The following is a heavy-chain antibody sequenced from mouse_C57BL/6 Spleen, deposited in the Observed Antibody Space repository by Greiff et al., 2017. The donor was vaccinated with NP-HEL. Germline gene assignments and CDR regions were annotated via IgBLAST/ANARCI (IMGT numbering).Heavy chain of an antibody. Sequence: QVQLQQSGAELVRPGTSVKVSCKASGYAFTNYLIEWVKQRPGQGLEWIGVINPGSGGTNYNEKFKGKATLTADKSSSTAYMQLSSLTSEDSAVYFCARSREIYYGNSYYAMDYWGQGTSVTVSS. D-gene: IGHD2-1*01. CDR2: INPGSGGT. V-gene: IGHV1-54*01. CDR1: GYAFTNYL. CDR3: ARSREIYYGNSYYAMDY. J-gene: IGHJ4*01.